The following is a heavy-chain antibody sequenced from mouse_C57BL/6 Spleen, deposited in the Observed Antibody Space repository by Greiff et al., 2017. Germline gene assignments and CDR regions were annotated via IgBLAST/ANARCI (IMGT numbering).Heavy chain of an antibody. V-gene: IGHV5-17*01. D-gene: IGHD2-2*01. CDR2: ISSGSSTI. CDR1: GFTFSDYG. CDR3: ARMVTKAMDY. J-gene: IGHJ4*01. Sequence: EVKLQESGGGLVKPGGSLKLSCAASGFTFSDYGMHWVRQAPEKGLEWVAYISSGSSTIYYADTVKGRFTISRDNAKNTLFLQMTSLRSEDTAMYYCARMVTKAMDYWGQGTSVTVSS.